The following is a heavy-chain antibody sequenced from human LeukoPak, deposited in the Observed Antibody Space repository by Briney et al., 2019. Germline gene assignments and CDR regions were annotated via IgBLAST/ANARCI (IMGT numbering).Heavy chain of an antibody. CDR1: GFTFRSYA. Sequence: GGSLRLSCAASGFTFRSYAMTWVRQAPGKGLEWVSIIYSDYSGGSTYYADSVKGRFTISRDNSKNMLYLQMNSLRAEDTAVYSCARGTVTAPDYWGQGTLVTVSS. CDR3: ARGTVTAPDY. J-gene: IGHJ4*02. CDR2: IYSDYSGGST. D-gene: IGHD4-17*01. V-gene: IGHV3-23*03.